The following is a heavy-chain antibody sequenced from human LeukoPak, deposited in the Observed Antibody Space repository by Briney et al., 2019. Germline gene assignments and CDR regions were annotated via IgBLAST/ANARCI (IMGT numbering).Heavy chain of an antibody. D-gene: IGHD6-13*01. CDR3: ARENSNSWYLDY. CDR2: IYNSGST. CDR1: GGSISTYY. J-gene: IGHJ4*02. Sequence: SETLSLTCTASGGSISTYYWSWIRQPPGKGLEWIGYIYNSGSTNYNPSPKSRVTISVDTSKNQFSLKLSSVTAADTAVYYCARENSNSWYLDYWGQGTLVTVSS. V-gene: IGHV4-59*01.